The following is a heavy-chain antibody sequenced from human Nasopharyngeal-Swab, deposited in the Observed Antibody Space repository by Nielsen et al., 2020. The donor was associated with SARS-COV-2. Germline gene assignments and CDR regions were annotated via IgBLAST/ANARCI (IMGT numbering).Heavy chain of an antibody. J-gene: IGHJ4*02. CDR2: ISYDGSNK. V-gene: IGHV3-30*04. D-gene: IGHD6-19*01. Sequence: LKISCAASGFTFSSYAMHWVRQAPGKGLEWVAVISYDGSNKYYADSVKGRFTISRDNSKNTLYLQMNSLRAEDTAVYGCARTGGPVYGLVVDYWGQGTLVTVSS. CDR1: GFTFSSYA. CDR3: ARTGGPVYGLVVDY.